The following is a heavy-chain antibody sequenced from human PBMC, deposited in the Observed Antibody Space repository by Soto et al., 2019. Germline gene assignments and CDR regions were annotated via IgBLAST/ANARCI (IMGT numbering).Heavy chain of an antibody. CDR1: GGSFSAYY. D-gene: IGHD5-12*01. CDR2: INHSGST. V-gene: IGHV4-34*01. CDR3: ARVIEASPTAGYNWFDP. Sequence: PSETLSLTCAVYGGSFSAYYWTWIRQPPGKGLEWIGEINHSGSTNYNPSLKSRVTISVDTSKNQFSLKLSSVTAADTAVYYCARVIEASPTAGYNWFDPWGQGTLVTVSS. J-gene: IGHJ5*02.